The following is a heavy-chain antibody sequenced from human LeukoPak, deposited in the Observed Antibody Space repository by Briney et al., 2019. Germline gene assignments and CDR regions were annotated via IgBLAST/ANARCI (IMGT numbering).Heavy chain of an antibody. V-gene: IGHV1-18*01. J-gene: IGHJ3*02. D-gene: IGHD3-22*01. Sequence: ASVKVSCKASGYTFTSYGISWVRQAPGQGLEWMGWISAYNGNTNYAQKLQGRVTMTTDTSTSTAYMELRSLRSDDTAVYYYARDNKGSAYYYDSSGSDAFDIWGQGTMVTVSS. CDR2: ISAYNGNT. CDR1: GYTFTSYG. CDR3: ARDNKGSAYYYDSSGSDAFDI.